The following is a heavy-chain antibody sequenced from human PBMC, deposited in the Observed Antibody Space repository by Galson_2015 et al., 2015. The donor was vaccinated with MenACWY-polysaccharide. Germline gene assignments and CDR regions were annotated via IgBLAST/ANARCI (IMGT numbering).Heavy chain of an antibody. D-gene: IGHD1-26*01. CDR3: ARGGGRYHLDY. J-gene: IGHJ4*02. Sequence: SVKVSCKASGYTLTSKYLQWVRQAPGQGLEWMGVINPSSGSTAYAQKFQGRVSMTRDTSTSTVYMEVSRLKSDDTAVYYCARGGGRYHLDYWGQGTLVTVSS. CDR1: GYTLTSKY. CDR2: INPSSGST. V-gene: IGHV1-46*01.